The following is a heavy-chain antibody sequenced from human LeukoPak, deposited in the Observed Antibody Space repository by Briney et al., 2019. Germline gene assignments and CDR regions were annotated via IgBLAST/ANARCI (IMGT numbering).Heavy chain of an antibody. D-gene: IGHD3-3*01. Sequence: SVKVSCKASGGTFSSYAISWVRQAPGQGLEWMGGIIPIFGTANYAQKFQGRVTITADESTSTAYMELSSLRSEDTAVYYCARAQITIFGEVNPYDAFDIWGQGTMVTVSS. V-gene: IGHV1-69*13. CDR3: ARAQITIFGEVNPYDAFDI. J-gene: IGHJ3*02. CDR2: IIPIFGTA. CDR1: GGTFSSYA.